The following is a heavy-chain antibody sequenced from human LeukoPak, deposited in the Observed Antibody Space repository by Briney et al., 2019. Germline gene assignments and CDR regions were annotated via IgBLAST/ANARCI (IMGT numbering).Heavy chain of an antibody. CDR2: ISSSSSYI. CDR1: GFTFSSYG. Sequence: GGSLRLSCAASGFTFSSYGMNWVRQAPGKGLEWVSSISSSSSYIYYADSVKGRFTISRDNAKNSLYLQMNSLRAEDTAVYYCASIIRYYYDSSGFPSGWGQGTLVTVSS. D-gene: IGHD3-22*01. V-gene: IGHV3-21*01. CDR3: ASIIRYYYDSSGFPSG. J-gene: IGHJ4*02.